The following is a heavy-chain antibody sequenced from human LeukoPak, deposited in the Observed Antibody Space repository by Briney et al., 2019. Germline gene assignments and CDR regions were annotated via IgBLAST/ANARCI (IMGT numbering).Heavy chain of an antibody. CDR1: GFSLSTSGAG. CDR3: AHSWGWAFDI. D-gene: IGHD3-16*01. V-gene: IGHV2-5*01. Sequence: SGPTLVKPTQTLTLTCTFSGFSLSTSGAGVGWIRQPPGKALEWLALIYWNDDRRYSPSLKSRLTITNHTSKNQVVLTMTNMDPVVTATYYCAHSWGWAFDIWGQGTMVTVSS. J-gene: IGHJ3*02. CDR2: IYWNDDR.